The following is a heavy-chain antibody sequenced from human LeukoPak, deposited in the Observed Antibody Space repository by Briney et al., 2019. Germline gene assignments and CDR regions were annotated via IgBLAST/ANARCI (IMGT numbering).Heavy chain of an antibody. J-gene: IGHJ3*02. V-gene: IGHV4-61*02. CDR1: GGSISSGSYY. CDR2: IYTSGST. Sequence: SETLSLTCTVSGGSISSGSYYWSWIRQPAGKGLEWIGRIYTSGSTNYNPSLKSRVTISVDTSKNQFSLKLSSVTAADTAVYYCARVSDYVWGSYAFDIWGQGTMVTVSS. D-gene: IGHD3-16*01. CDR3: ARVSDYVWGSYAFDI.